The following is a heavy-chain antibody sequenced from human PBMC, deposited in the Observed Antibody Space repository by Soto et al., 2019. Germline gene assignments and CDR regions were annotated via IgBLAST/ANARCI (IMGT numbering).Heavy chain of an antibody. CDR3: ARSVEGHFDY. V-gene: IGHV3-48*02. D-gene: IGHD6-19*01. J-gene: IGHJ4*02. CDR2: ITSDTETI. Sequence: EVQLVESGGDLVPRGGSLRLSCVASGFTFSVYSMNWVRQAPGKGLEWFSYITSDTETIKYADSVKGRFTISRDNAKNSVYLQMNSLRDEDTAVYYCARSVEGHFDYWGQGTVVTVSS. CDR1: GFTFSVYS.